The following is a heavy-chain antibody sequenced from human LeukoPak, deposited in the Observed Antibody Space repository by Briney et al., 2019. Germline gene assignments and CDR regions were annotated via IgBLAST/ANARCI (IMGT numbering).Heavy chain of an antibody. D-gene: IGHD6-13*01. CDR1: GYTFTSYY. CDR2: INPSGGST. V-gene: IGHV1-46*01. CDR3: AREAIVAARFSKYCFDY. Sequence: ASVKVSCKASGYTFTSYYMHWVRQAPGQGLEWMGIINPSGGSTSYAQKFQGRVTMTRDTSTSTVYMELSSLRSEDTAVYYCAREAIVAARFSKYCFDYWGQGTLVTVSS. J-gene: IGHJ4*02.